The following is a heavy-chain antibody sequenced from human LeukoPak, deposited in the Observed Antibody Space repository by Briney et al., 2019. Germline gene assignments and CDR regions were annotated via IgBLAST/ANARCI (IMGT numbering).Heavy chain of an antibody. CDR3: ARDHDQRNYYYGMDV. Sequence: PSETLSLTCTVSGVSISSGGYYWSWIRQHPGQGLEWIGYISYSGSTYYNPSLNSRVTISVDTSKNRFSLMLSSVTAADTAVYYCARDHDQRNYYYGMDVWGQGTTVTVSS. V-gene: IGHV4-31*03. D-gene: IGHD3-16*01. J-gene: IGHJ6*01. CDR2: ISYSGST. CDR1: GVSISSGGYY.